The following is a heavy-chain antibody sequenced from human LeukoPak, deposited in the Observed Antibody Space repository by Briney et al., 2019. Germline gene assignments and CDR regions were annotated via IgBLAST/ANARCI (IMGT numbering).Heavy chain of an antibody. CDR3: ARGSPPDY. V-gene: IGHV4-34*01. CDR1: GGSFSGYY. Sequence: PSETLSLTCAVYGGSFSGYYWSWIRQPPGKGLEWIGEINHSGSTNYNPSLKSRVSISVNTSKNQFSLKLSSVTAADTAVYYGARGSPPDYGGQGTLVTAPS. CDR2: INHSGST. J-gene: IGHJ4*02.